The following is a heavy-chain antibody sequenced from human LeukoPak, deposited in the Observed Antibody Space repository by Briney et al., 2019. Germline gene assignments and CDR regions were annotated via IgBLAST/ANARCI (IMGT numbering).Heavy chain of an antibody. CDR1: GFTFSSYA. CDR3: ARDLCSGATCYNGYFDY. CDR2: IKQDGSEK. V-gene: IGHV3-7*01. J-gene: IGHJ4*02. D-gene: IGHD2-15*01. Sequence: PGGSLRLSCAASGFTFSSYAMSWVRQAPGKGLEWVANIKQDGSEKYYVDSMKGRFTISRDNAKNSLFLQMNSLRAEDSAVYYCARDLCSGATCYNGYFDYWGQGTLVTVSS.